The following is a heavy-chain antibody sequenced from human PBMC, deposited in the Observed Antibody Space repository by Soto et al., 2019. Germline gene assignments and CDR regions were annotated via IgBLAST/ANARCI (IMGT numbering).Heavy chain of an antibody. D-gene: IGHD1-26*01. V-gene: IGHV4-39*07. CDR3: ARGGTGSIDY. J-gene: IGHJ4*02. CDR2: IYYSGST. Sequence: PSETLSLTCTVSGGSISSSSYYWGWIRQPPGKGLEWIGSIYYSGSTYYNPSLKSRVTISVDTSNNQFSLRLSSVTAADTAVYYCARGGTGSIDYWGQGTLVTVSS. CDR1: GGSISSSSYY.